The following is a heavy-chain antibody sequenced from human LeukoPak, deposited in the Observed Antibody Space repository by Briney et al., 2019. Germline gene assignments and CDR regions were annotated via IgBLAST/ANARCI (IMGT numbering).Heavy chain of an antibody. CDR2: IIPIFGTA. Sequence: SVKVSCKASGGTFSSYAISWVRQAPGQGLEWMGGIIPIFGTANYAQKFQGRVTITADKSTSTAYMELSSLRSEDTAVYYCARESSEVRGVIIRWGQGTLVTVSS. CDR1: GGTFSSYA. V-gene: IGHV1-69*06. J-gene: IGHJ4*02. CDR3: ARESSEVRGVIIR. D-gene: IGHD3-10*01.